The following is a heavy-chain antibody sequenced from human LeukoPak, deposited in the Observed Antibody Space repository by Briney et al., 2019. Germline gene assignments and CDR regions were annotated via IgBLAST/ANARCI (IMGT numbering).Heavy chain of an antibody. D-gene: IGHD3-3*01. CDR1: GGTFSSYV. CDR2: INPSGGST. Sequence: ASVKVSCKASGGTFSSYVINWVRQAPGQGLEWMGIINPSGGSTSYAQKFQGRVTMTRDTSTSTVYMELSSLRSEDTAVYYCAADFWSGSRWNYYYYYMDVWGKGTTVTVSS. J-gene: IGHJ6*03. CDR3: AADFWSGSRWNYYYYYMDV. V-gene: IGHV1-46*01.